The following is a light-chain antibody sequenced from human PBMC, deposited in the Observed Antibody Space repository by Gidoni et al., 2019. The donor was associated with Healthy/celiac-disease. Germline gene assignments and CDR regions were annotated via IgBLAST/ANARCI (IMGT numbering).Light chain of an antibody. CDR3: CSYAGSSTFVV. CDR2: EVS. CDR1: SSDVGSYNL. V-gene: IGLV2-23*02. J-gene: IGLJ2*01. Sequence: QSSLTQPAPVSGSPGPSITISCTGTSSDVGSYNLVSWYQQHPGKAPKLMIYEVSKRSSGVSNRFSGSKSGNTASLTISGLQAEDEADYYCCSYAGSSTFVVFGGGTKLTVL.